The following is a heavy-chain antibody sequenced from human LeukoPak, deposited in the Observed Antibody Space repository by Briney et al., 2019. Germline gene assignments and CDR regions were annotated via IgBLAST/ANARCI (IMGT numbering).Heavy chain of an antibody. J-gene: IGHJ4*02. D-gene: IGHD2-2*02. CDR3: ARDQGQLLYGFDY. V-gene: IGHV3-74*01. CDR1: GFTFSSHW. CDR2: IISDGSTT. Sequence: GGSLRLSCAASGFTFSSHWMHWVRQASGKGLVWVSRIISDGSTTSYADSVKGRFTISRDNAQNTLYPQMNSLRAEDTAVYYCARDQGQLLYGFDYWGQGTLVTVSS.